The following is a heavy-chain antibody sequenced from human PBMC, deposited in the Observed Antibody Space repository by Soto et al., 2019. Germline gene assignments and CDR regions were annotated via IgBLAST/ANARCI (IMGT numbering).Heavy chain of an antibody. Sequence: ASVKVSCKASGYTFTGYYMHWVQQANGQGLEWMGWINPNSGDTNYAQKFQGRVTMTGDTSTSTVYMELSSLRSEDTAGYYCARGEKIAVAGKLSVFDIWGQGTMVNV. J-gene: IGHJ3*02. CDR1: GYTFTGYY. D-gene: IGHD6-19*01. CDR2: INPNSGDT. CDR3: ARGEKIAVAGKLSVFDI. V-gene: IGHV1-2*02.